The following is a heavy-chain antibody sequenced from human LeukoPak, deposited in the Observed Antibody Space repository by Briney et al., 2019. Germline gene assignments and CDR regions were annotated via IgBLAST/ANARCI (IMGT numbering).Heavy chain of an antibody. Sequence: GGSLRLSCAASGFTFSSYSMNWVRQAPGKGLEWVSSISSSSSYIYYADSVKGRFTISRDNAKNSLYLQMNSLRAEDTAVYYCARDPAAAWQSNWFDPWGQGTLVTVSS. J-gene: IGHJ5*02. V-gene: IGHV3-21*01. CDR1: GFTFSSYS. CDR3: ARDPAAAWQSNWFDP. D-gene: IGHD6-13*01. CDR2: ISSSSSYI.